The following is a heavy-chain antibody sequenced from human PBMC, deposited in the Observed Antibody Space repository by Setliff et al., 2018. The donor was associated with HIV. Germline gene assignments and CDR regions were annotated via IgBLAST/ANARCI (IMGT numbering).Heavy chain of an antibody. CDR1: GFSFSQYG. CDR3: AKVGLYDSFGYANGLPDAFDT. Sequence: PGGSLSLSCAASGFSFSQYGMHWVRQAPGKGLQWVAVMWYDGSKKYYADSVKGRFTISRDNSKNTLYLQMNSLRAEDTATYYCAKVGLYDSFGYANGLPDAFDTWGQGTMVTVSS. CDR2: MWYDGSKK. V-gene: IGHV3-33*06. J-gene: IGHJ3*02. D-gene: IGHD3-22*01.